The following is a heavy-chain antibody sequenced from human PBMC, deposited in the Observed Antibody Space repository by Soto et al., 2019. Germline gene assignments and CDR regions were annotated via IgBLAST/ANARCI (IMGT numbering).Heavy chain of an antibody. Sequence: QVQLVQSGAEVKKPGASVKVSCKASGYTFTSYGITWVRQAPGQGLEWMGWISAYNGNANYAQKLQGRVTMTTDTTTPTAYLELRSLRSDDTAVYFGASGQKYTAYVFDYWGQGTLVTVSS. CDR3: ASGQKYTAYVFDY. J-gene: IGHJ4*02. CDR2: ISAYNGNA. CDR1: GYTFTSYG. D-gene: IGHD5-12*01. V-gene: IGHV1-18*01.